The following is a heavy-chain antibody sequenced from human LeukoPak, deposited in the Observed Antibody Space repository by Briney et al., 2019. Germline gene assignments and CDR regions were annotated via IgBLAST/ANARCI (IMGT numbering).Heavy chain of an antibody. CDR1: GFTYSSYS. V-gene: IGHV3-21*01. Sequence: GGSLRLSCAASGFTYSSYSMNWVRQAPGKGLEWVSSISSSSSYIYYADSVKGRFTISRDNAKNSLYLQMNSLRAEDTAVYYCARGSSWYYFDYWGQGTLVTVSS. J-gene: IGHJ4*02. CDR3: ARGSSWYYFDY. CDR2: ISSSSSYI. D-gene: IGHD6-13*01.